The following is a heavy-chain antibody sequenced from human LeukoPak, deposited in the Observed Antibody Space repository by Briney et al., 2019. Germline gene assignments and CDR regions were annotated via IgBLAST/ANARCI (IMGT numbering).Heavy chain of an antibody. V-gene: IGHV3-48*03. J-gene: IGHJ3*02. D-gene: IGHD3-10*01. CDR2: ISSSGSTI. CDR3: ARGTNYYGSGSYGFDI. Sequence: GGSLRLSCAASGFTFSSYEMNWVRQAPGKRLEWVSYISSSGSTIYYADSVKGRFTISRDNAKNSLYLQMNSLRAEDTALYHCARGTNYYGSGSYGFDIWGQGTMVTVSS. CDR1: GFTFSSYE.